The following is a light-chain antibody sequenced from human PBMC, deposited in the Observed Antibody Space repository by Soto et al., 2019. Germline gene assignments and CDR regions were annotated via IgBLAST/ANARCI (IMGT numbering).Light chain of an antibody. Sequence: IELTQPPATMSVSPGESDTLSCRASQSISSNLAWYQQIPGQSRRLLSYGASSRATGVPVRFSGSGSGVAFTLTISGLQSEDFGVYHCQQYNQWPGTFGQGTKVDIK. CDR2: GAS. CDR1: QSISSN. CDR3: QQYNQWPGT. V-gene: IGKV3-15*01. J-gene: IGKJ1*01.